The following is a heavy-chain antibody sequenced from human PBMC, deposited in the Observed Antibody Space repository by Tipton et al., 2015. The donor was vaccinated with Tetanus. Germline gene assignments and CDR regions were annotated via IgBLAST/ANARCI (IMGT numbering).Heavy chain of an antibody. V-gene: IGHV3-21*01. CDR2: ISSSSSYI. CDR1: GFTFSSYS. J-gene: IGHJ4*02. D-gene: IGHD4-17*01. Sequence: AASGFTFSSYSMNWVRQAPGKGLEWVSSISSSSSYIYYADSVKGRFTISRDNAKNSLYLQMNSLRAEDTAVYYCARVLTNDYGDYGSFDYWGQGTLVTVSS. CDR3: ARVLTNDYGDYGSFDY.